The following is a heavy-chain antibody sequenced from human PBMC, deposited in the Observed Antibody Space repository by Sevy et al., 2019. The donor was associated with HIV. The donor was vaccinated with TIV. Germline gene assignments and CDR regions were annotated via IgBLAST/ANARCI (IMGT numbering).Heavy chain of an antibody. CDR2: IYYSGST. J-gene: IGHJ4*02. CDR3: AGTNFDWPTLDY. CDR1: GGSVSSGSYY. Sequence: SETLSLTCTVSGGSVSSGSYYWSWIRQPPGKGLEWIGYIYYSGSTNYNPSLKSRVTISVDTSKNQFSLKLSSVTAADTVVYYCAGTNFDWPTLDYWGQGTLVTVSS. V-gene: IGHV4-61*01. D-gene: IGHD3-9*01.